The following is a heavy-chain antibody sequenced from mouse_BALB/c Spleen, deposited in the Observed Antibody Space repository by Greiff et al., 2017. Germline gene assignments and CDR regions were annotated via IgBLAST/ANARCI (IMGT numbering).Heavy chain of an antibody. J-gene: IGHJ4*01. CDR1: GFTFSDYY. V-gene: IGHV5-4*02. CDR2: ISDGGSYT. CDR3: ASSFITSPYAMDY. Sequence: EVKVVESGGGLVRPGGSLKLSCAASGFTFSDYYMHWVRQTPEKRLEWVATISDGGSYTYYPDSVKGRFTISRDNAKNNLYLQMSSLKSEDTAMYYCASSFITSPYAMDYWGQGTSVTVSS. D-gene: IGHD1-1*01.